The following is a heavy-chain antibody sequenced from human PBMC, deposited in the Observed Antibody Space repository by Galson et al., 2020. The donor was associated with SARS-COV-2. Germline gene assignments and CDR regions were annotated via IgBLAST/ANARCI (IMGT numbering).Heavy chain of an antibody. CDR1: GGNINSYY. CDR3: ARVGGQQLDLDWFDP. Sequence: SETLSLTCTVSGGNINSYYWSWIRQPAGKGLEWIGRIYTSGSTNYNPSLKSRVTMSVDTSKNQFSLKLSSVTAAGTAVYYCARVGGQQLDLDWFDPWGQGTLVTVSS. CDR2: IYTSGST. V-gene: IGHV4-4*07. D-gene: IGHD6-13*01. J-gene: IGHJ5*02.